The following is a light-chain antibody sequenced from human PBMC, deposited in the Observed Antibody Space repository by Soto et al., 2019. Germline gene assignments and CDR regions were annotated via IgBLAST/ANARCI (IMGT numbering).Light chain of an antibody. CDR3: CSYGGSYYV. CDR2: EGV. CDR1: SSDVGSYNL. V-gene: IGLV2-23*01. J-gene: IGLJ1*01. Sequence: QSVLTQPASVYGSPGQSITISCTGTSSDVGSYNLVSWYQQHPGKAPKLMIYEGVRRPSGVSNRFSGSKSGNTASLTISGLQAEDEADYYCCSYGGSYYVFGTGTKVTVL.